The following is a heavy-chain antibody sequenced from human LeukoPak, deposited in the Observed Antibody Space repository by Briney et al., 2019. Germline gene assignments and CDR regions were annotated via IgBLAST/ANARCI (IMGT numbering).Heavy chain of an antibody. CDR1: GYTFTSYG. V-gene: IGHV1-18*01. CDR3: ARGIDHDYGGNLNYYYYYMDV. J-gene: IGHJ6*03. Sequence: SVKVSCKASGYTFTSYGISWVRQAPGQGLEWMGWISAYNGNTNYAQKPQGRVTMTTDTSTSTAYMELRSLRSDDTAVYYCARGIDHDYGGNLNYYYYYMDVWGKGTTVTVSS. CDR2: ISAYNGNT. D-gene: IGHD4-23*01.